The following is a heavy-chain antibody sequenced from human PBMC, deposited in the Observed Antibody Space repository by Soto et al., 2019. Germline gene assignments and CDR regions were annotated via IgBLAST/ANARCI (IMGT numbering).Heavy chain of an antibody. Sequence: PGGSPRLSCESSWFTLTSYSMNWVRQASGKGLEWVSSISSSSSHIYYADSVKGRFTISRDNARNSLYLQMNSLRAEDTAVYYCVRERGLSSFYGMDVWGQGTTVTVSS. CDR1: WFTLTSYS. CDR2: ISSSSSHI. CDR3: VRERGLSSFYGMDV. V-gene: IGHV3-21*01. D-gene: IGHD3-10*01. J-gene: IGHJ6*02.